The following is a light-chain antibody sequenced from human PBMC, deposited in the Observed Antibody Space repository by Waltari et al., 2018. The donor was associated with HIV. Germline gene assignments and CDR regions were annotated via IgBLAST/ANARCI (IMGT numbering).Light chain of an antibody. CDR1: QGLSSY. Sequence: DIQVTQSPSSLSASVGDKVTITCRANQGLSSYLAWYQQRPGNTPKFLISATSSLQGGVTPRFSGSGSGTDFTLTIDNMQPEDFAIYYCQQYNNWPPYTFGQGTKLEIK. V-gene: IGKV1D-16*01. J-gene: IGKJ2*01. CDR2: ATS. CDR3: QQYNNWPPYT.